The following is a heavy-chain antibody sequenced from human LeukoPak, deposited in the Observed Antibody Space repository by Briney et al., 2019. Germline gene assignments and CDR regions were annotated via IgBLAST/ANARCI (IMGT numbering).Heavy chain of an antibody. Sequence: ASVKVSCKVSGYTLNELSMHRLRQAPGKPLEWMGGFDPEDGEAIYAQKFQGRVSMTEDTSTDTAYMELSSLRSEDTAVYYCATDYSGIGDYDAFDIWGQGTMVTVSS. V-gene: IGHV1-24*01. J-gene: IGHJ3*02. CDR1: GYTLNELS. D-gene: IGHD4-17*01. CDR3: ATDYSGIGDYDAFDI. CDR2: FDPEDGEA.